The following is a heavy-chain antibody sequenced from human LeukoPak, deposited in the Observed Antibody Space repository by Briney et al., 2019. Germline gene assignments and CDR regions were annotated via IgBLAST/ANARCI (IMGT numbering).Heavy chain of an antibody. V-gene: IGHV4-59*01. Sequence: PSETLSPTCTVSGGSISSCYWSWIRQPPGKGLEWIGYIYYSGSTNYNPSLKSRVTISVDTSKNQFSLKLSSVTAADTAVYYCARQAVPAAKKNWFDPWGQGTLVTVSS. J-gene: IGHJ5*02. D-gene: IGHD2-2*01. CDR1: GGSISSCY. CDR3: ARQAVPAAKKNWFDP. CDR2: IYYSGST.